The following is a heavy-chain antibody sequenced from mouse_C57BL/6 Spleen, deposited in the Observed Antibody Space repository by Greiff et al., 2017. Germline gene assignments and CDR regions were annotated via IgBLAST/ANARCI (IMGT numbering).Heavy chain of an antibody. CDR2: IYPGDGDT. J-gene: IGHJ4*01. Sequence: VKLMESGPELVKPGASVKISCKASGYAFSSSWMNWVKQRPGKGLEWIGRIYPGDGDTNYNGKFKGKATLTADKSSSTAYMQLSSLTSEDSAVYFCGAGAMDYWGQGTSVTVSS. CDR3: GAGAMDY. CDR1: GYAFSSSW. V-gene: IGHV1-82*01.